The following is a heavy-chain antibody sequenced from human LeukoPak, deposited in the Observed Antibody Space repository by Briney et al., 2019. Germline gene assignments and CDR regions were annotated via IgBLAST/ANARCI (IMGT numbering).Heavy chain of an antibody. D-gene: IGHD6-19*01. CDR2: INPSGGST. CDR1: GYTFTSYY. Sequence: ASVKVSCKASGYTFTSYYMHWVRQAPGQGLEWMGIINPSGGSTSYAQKFQGRVTMTRDMSTSTVYMELSRLRSDDTAVYYCASTTYSSGWFDYWGQGTLVTVSS. V-gene: IGHV1-46*01. CDR3: ASTTYSSGWFDY. J-gene: IGHJ4*02.